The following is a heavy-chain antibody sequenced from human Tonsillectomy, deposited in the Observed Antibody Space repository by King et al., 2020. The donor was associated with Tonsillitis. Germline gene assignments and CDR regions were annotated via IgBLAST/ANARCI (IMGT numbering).Heavy chain of an antibody. J-gene: IGHJ6*02. CDR2: ISWNSGSI. D-gene: IGHD2-21*02. CDR1: GFTFDDYA. Sequence: QLVQSGGGLVQPGRSLRLSCAASGFTFDDYAMHWVRQAPGKGLEWVSGISWNSGSIGYADSVKGRFTISGDNAKNSLYLQMNSLRAEDTALYYCAKALGEEHLLLGGVYYYYGMDVWGQGTTVTVSS. V-gene: IGHV3-9*01. CDR3: AKALGEEHLLLGGVYYYYGMDV.